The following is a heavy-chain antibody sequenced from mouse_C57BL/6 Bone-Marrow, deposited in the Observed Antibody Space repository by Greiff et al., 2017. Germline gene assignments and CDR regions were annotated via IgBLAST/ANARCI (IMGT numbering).Heavy chain of an antibody. D-gene: IGHD2-2*01. Sequence: EVQLQQSGAELVRPGASVKLSCTASGFNITDYYMHWVKQRPEQGLEWIGRIDPEDGDTEYAPKFQGKATMTADTSSNTAYLQLSSLTSEDTAVYYCTTADMVRDYFDYWGQGTTLTVSS. CDR2: IDPEDGDT. CDR3: TTADMVRDYFDY. J-gene: IGHJ2*01. CDR1: GFNITDYY. V-gene: IGHV14-1*01.